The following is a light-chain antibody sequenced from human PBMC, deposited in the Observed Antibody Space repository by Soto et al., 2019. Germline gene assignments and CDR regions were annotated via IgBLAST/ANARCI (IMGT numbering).Light chain of an antibody. J-gene: IGLJ3*02. Sequence: QSALTQPASVSGSPGQSITISCTGISSDVGSSDLVSWYQQHPGRAPKLMIYEASKRPSGVSNRFSGSKSGNTASLTISGLQAEDEADYYCCSYSGSITWVFGGGTKLTVL. CDR1: SSDVGSSDL. CDR2: EAS. V-gene: IGLV2-23*01. CDR3: CSYSGSITWV.